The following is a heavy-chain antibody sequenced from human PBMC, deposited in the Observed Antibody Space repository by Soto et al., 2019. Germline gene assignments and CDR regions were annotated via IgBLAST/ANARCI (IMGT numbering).Heavy chain of an antibody. D-gene: IGHD6-19*01. CDR3: AGGRIVVAGSSAYYSMDV. J-gene: IGHJ6*02. CDR1: GGNPSNSA. Sequence: QVHLLLQSGAEVKKPGSSVKVACKASGGNPSNSAISWVRQAPGQGLEWMGGIIPVFGITSHAQNFQGRVTITADESTSTAYMELSSLRSEDTAVYFCAGGRIVVAGSSAYYSMDVWGQGTTVTVSS. V-gene: IGHV1-69*01. CDR2: IIPVFGIT.